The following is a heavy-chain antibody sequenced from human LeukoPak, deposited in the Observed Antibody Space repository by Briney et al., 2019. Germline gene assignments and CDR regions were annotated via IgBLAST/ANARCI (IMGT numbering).Heavy chain of an antibody. CDR2: IYYSGST. CDR3: ARDTFWSGYFDY. V-gene: IGHV4-59*01. D-gene: IGHD3-3*01. CDR1: GGSISSYY. J-gene: IGHJ4*02. Sequence: SETLSLTCTVSGGSISSYYLSWIRQPPGKGLEWIGYIYYSGSTNYNPSLKSRVTISVDTSKNQFSLKLSSVTAADTAVYYCARDTFWSGYFDYWGQGTLVTVSS.